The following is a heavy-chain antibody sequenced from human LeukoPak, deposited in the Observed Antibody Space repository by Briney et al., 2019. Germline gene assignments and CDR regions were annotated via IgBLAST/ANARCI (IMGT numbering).Heavy chain of an antibody. Sequence: PGGSLRLSCAASGFTLSSYTMNWVRQAPGKGLEWVSSISSGSSYIYYADSLKGRFTISRDNAKNSLFLQMNSLRAEDTAVYCCARETGSYSFDYWGQGTLVTVSS. CDR1: GFTLSSYT. J-gene: IGHJ4*02. D-gene: IGHD1-26*01. CDR3: ARETGSYSFDY. CDR2: ISSGSSYI. V-gene: IGHV3-21*01.